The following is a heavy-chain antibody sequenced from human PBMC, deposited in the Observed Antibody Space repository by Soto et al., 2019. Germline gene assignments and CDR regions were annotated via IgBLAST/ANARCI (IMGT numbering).Heavy chain of an antibody. V-gene: IGHV4-31*03. D-gene: IGHD6-13*01. CDR2: IYHSGNT. J-gene: IGHJ4*02. CDR1: GGSISSGGYY. CDR3: ARDASTSWHYLDY. Sequence: LSLTCTVSGGSISSGGYYWSWIRQHPEKGLEWIGHIYHSGNTYYNPSLKSRVTISVDTSKNQFSLKLSSVTAADTAVYYCARDASTSWHYLDYWGQGTLVTVSS.